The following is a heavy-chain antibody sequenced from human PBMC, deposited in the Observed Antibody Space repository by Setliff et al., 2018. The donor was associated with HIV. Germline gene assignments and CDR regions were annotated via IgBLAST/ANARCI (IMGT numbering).Heavy chain of an antibody. J-gene: IGHJ3*02. Sequence: HGESLKISCKGFGYSFTNFLIGWVRQMPGKGLEWMGIVSPGDSGTSYSPSFQGQVTMSADKSISTAYLQWSSLKASDTAMYYCARHTLNNAFDIWGRGTMVTVSS. CDR2: VSPGDSGT. CDR3: ARHTLNNAFDI. V-gene: IGHV5-51*01. CDR1: GYSFTNFL.